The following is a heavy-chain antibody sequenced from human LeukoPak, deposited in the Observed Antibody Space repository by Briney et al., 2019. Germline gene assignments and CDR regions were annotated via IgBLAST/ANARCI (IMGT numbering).Heavy chain of an antibody. CDR2: IYYSGST. D-gene: IGHD6-19*01. V-gene: IGHV4-59*01. CDR3: ARDSVAGAFDY. Sequence: SETLSLTCTVSGGSISSYYWSWIRQPPGKGLEWIGYIYYSGSTNYNPSLKSRVTISVDTSKNQFSLKLSSVTAADTAVYYCARDSVAGAFDYWGQGTLVTVSS. J-gene: IGHJ4*02. CDR1: GGSISSYY.